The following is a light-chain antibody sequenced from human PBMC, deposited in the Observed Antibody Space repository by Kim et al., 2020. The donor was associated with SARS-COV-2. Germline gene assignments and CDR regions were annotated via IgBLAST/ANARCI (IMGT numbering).Light chain of an antibody. CDR1: SSDIGGYNY. CDR3: SSYAYSGALL. CDR2: DVT. Sequence: GQSITISCTGSSSDIGGYNYVSWYQQRPGKAPKLLIYDVTHRPSGVSSRFSGSKSGNTASLTISGLQAEDEAMYYCSSYAYSGALLFGGGTQLTVL. V-gene: IGLV2-14*03. J-gene: IGLJ2*01.